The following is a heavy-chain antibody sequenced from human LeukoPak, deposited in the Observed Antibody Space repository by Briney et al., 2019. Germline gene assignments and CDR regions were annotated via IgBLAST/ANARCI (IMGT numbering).Heavy chain of an antibody. J-gene: IGHJ5*02. CDR2: IYYSGSP. CDR1: GGSISSSSYY. V-gene: IGHV4-39*01. Sequence: PSETLSLTCTVSGGSISSSSYYWGWIRQPPGKGLEWIGSIYYSGSPYYNPSLKSRVTISVDTSKNQFSLKLSSLTAADTAVYYCARQAYYDILTVNWFDPWGQGTLVTVSS. D-gene: IGHD3-9*01. CDR3: ARQAYYDILTVNWFDP.